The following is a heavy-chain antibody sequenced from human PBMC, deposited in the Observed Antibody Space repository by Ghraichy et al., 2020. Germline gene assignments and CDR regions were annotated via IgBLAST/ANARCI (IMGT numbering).Heavy chain of an antibody. Sequence: ASVKVSCKPSGYSFTTYGITWVRQAPGQGLEWMGWIGTYNKDTKYAQTFQDRVTMNIDTSTSTAYLELRSLRSDDTAVYYCARGSGNYYDTTGGYDVGESIDYWGQGTLITVSS. CDR1: GYSFTTYG. V-gene: IGHV1-18*01. CDR2: IGTYNKDT. CDR3: ARGSGNYYDTTGGYDVGESIDY. D-gene: IGHD3-22*01. J-gene: IGHJ4*02.